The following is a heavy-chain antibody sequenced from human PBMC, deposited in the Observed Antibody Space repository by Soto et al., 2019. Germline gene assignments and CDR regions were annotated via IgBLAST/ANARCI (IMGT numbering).Heavy chain of an antibody. V-gene: IGHV3-30*04. D-gene: IGHD3-10*01. J-gene: IGHJ5*02. CDR1: GFSFSHYA. CDR2: ISYDGENQ. CDR3: VSPHSESSNAFDL. Sequence: GGSLRLSCAASGFSFSHYAMHWVRQPPGKGLEWVALISYDGENQYFTDSVRGRFTISRDNSKTAVYLEMNNLRLDDTATYYCVSPHSESSNAFDLWGQGTLVTVSA.